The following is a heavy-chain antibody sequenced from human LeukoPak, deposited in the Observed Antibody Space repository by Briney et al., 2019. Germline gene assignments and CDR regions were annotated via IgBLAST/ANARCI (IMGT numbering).Heavy chain of an antibody. CDR1: GYTFTAYY. V-gene: IGHV1-2*02. D-gene: IGHD3-22*01. J-gene: IGHJ4*02. CDR2: INPNSGGT. Sequence: ASMKVSCKASGYTFTAYYIHWVRQAPGQGLEWMGWINPNSGGTNYAQKFQGRVTMTRDTSISTAYMELSRLRSDDTAAYYCARGPDSSGYYPFDYWGQGTLVTVSS. CDR3: ARGPDSSGYYPFDY.